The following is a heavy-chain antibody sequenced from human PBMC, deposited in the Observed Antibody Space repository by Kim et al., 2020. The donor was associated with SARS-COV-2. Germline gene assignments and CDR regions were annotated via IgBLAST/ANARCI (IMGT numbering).Heavy chain of an antibody. Sequence: SVKVSCKASGGTFSSYTISWVRQAPGQGLEWMGRIIPILGIANYAQKFQGRVTITADKSTSTAYMELSSLRSEDTAVYYCARAERAYYDILTGRYYFDYWGQGTLVTVSS. CDR1: GGTFSSYT. CDR3: ARAERAYYDILTGRYYFDY. V-gene: IGHV1-69*02. J-gene: IGHJ4*02. D-gene: IGHD3-9*01. CDR2: IIPILGIA.